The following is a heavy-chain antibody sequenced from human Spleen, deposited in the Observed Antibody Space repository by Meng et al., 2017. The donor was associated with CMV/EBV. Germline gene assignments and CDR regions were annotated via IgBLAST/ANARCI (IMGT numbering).Heavy chain of an antibody. J-gene: IGHJ5*02. CDR2: VYYTGTT. CDR1: ANYY. CDR3: ARDLDRCGGDCFSPSYRFDP. V-gene: IGHV4-61*01. Sequence: ANYYWTWIRQHPGKGLEWIGYVYYTGTTNYTPSLSSRVTISLDTSKNQFSLKLSSVAAADTAIYYCARDLDRCGGDCFSPSYRFDPWGQGTLVTVSS. D-gene: IGHD2-21*01.